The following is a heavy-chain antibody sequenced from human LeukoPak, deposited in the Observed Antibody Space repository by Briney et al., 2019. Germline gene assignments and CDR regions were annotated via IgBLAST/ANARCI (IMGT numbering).Heavy chain of an antibody. CDR2: ISSSSDYI. Sequence: GGSLRLSCAASGFTFSSFGINWVSQAPGKGLEWVSPISSSSDYIYYGDPVKGRFTISRDNAENSLYLQMNSLRAEDTAVYYCARGGSASPYYFDYWGQGTLVTVSS. CDR1: GFTFSSFG. J-gene: IGHJ4*02. CDR3: ARGGSASPYYFDY. D-gene: IGHD3-16*01. V-gene: IGHV3-21*01.